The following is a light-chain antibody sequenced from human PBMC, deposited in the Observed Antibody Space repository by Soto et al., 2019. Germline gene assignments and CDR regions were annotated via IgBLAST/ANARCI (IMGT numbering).Light chain of an antibody. J-gene: IGLJ1*01. V-gene: IGLV1-40*01. CDR1: SSNIGAGYD. Sequence: QAVRTQPPSVSRDPGQRVTIACTGTSSNIGAGYDVHWYQQLPGTAPKLLIYGNSNRPSGVPDRFSGSKSGTSPSLAIIGLQAEDESDYYCQSYDSSWSRNVLGSGTKVT. CDR2: GNS. CDR3: QSYDSSWSRNV.